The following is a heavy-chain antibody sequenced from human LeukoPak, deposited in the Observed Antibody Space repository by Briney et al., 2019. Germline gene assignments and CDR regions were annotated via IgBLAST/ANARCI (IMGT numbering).Heavy chain of an antibody. CDR1: GFTFSIYG. J-gene: IGHJ4*02. CDR3: ARSIISADYYFDY. CDR2: IWYDGSNK. D-gene: IGHD6-6*01. V-gene: IGHV3-33*01. Sequence: GGSLRLSCAASGFTFSIYGMHWVRQAPGKGLEGVAVIWYDGSNKYYADSVKGRFTISRDNSKNTLFLQMNSLRAEDTAVYYCARSIISADYYFDYWGRGTLVTVSS.